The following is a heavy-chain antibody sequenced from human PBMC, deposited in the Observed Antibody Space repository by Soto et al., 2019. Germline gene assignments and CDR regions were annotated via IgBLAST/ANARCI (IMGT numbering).Heavy chain of an antibody. CDR3: VSGIPASYAFDV. V-gene: IGHV3-74*01. CDR1: GFTFSNYW. CDR2: IKGDVRTM. Sequence: EVQLVESGGGLVQAGESLRLSCEASGFTFSNYWMHWVRQVPGKGLVWVSRIKGDVRTMNYADSVKGRFTIPRDNAKNTVFLQMDRVGVEEAAVYYCVSGIPASYAFDVCGQGTIVPVSS. D-gene: IGHD6-25*01. J-gene: IGHJ3*01.